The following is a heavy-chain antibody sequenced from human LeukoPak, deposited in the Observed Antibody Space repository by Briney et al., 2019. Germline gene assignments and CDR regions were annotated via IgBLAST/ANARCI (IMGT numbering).Heavy chain of an antibody. J-gene: IGHJ4*02. CDR3: AKMLYAILKHGEPHDH. V-gene: IGHV3-23*01. CDR2: ISDSDDR. Sequence: GGSLRLSCAASGFTFSTYAMSWVRQAPGKGLEWVAGISDSDDRYYADSVKGRFTVSRDNPKNMLYLQMNSLRAEDTAVYYCAKMLYAILKHGEPHDHWGQGTLVTVSS. D-gene: IGHD2-8*01. CDR1: GFTFSTYA.